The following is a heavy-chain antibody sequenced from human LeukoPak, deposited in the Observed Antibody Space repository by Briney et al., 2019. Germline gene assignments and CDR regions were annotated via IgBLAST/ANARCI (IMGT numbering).Heavy chain of an antibody. J-gene: IGHJ3*02. CDR3: ARGGSVWDYYDSSGYPDAFDI. CDR2: IYTSGST. CDR1: GGSISSYY. Sequence: SETLSLTCTVSGGSISSYYWSWIRQPAGKGLEWIGRIYTSGSTNYNPSLKSRVTMSVDTSKNQFSLKLSSVTAADTAVYYCARGGSVWDYYDSSGYPDAFDIWGQGTMVTVSS. V-gene: IGHV4-4*07. D-gene: IGHD3-22*01.